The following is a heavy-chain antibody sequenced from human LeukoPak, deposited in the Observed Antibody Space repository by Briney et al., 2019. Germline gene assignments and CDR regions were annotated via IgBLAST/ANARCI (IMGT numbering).Heavy chain of an antibody. CDR1: GYTFTGYY. CDR2: INPNRGGT. Sequence: ASVKVSCKTSGYTFTGYYMHWVRQAPGQWPDTIGYINPNRGGTNYAQKFQGRFTMTRATAISTAYMELGRLRSDDKGVYYCARDRSVAAPLDWFVRWGQATLVTVCS. V-gene: IGHV1-2*02. CDR3: ARDRSVAAPLDWFVR. J-gene: IGHJ5*02. D-gene: IGHD6-13*01.